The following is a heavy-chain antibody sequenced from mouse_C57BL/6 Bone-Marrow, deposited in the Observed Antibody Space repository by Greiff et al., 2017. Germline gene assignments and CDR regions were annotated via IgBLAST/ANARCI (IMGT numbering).Heavy chain of an antibody. J-gene: IGHJ3*01. Sequence: QVQLQQSGAELVKPGASVKISCKASGYAFSSYWMHWVKQRPGKGLEWIGQIYPGDGDTNYNGKFKGKATLTADKSSSTAYMQLSSLTSEDSAVYYCARARVAYWGQGTLLTVSA. CDR3: ARARVAY. CDR2: IYPGDGDT. CDR1: GYAFSSYW. V-gene: IGHV1-80*01.